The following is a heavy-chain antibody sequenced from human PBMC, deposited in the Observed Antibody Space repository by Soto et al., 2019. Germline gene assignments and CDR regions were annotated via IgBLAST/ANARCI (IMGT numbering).Heavy chain of an antibody. Sequence: PSETLSLTCSVSGGSIDSTNYYWTWIRQLPGKGPEWIGNIYYTGTTFYNPSLKSRLTISMDTSRNQFSLQLTSVTAADTAVYFCARDQGYRDFFSASLYYYHMDIWGQGTTVTVSS. J-gene: IGHJ6*01. CDR1: GGSIDSTNYY. D-gene: IGHD2-15*01. CDR2: IYYTGTT. V-gene: IGHV4-30-4*01. CDR3: ARDQGYRDFFSASLYYYHMDI.